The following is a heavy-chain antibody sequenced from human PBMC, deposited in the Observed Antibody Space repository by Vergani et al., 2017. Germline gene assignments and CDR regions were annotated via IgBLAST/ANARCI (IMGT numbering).Heavy chain of an antibody. Sequence: QVHLVESGGGVVQPGRSLRLSCVVSGFTSSYYGMHWVRQAPGKGLEWVAVISYDGTQKYYADSVKGRFTISRDNSKSTLYLQMNSLRTEDTAVYYCAKRGALYYYDSSGYYNILGKVTDWYFDLWGRGTLVTVSS. CDR3: AKRGALYYYDSSGYYNILGKVTDWYFDL. J-gene: IGHJ2*01. CDR1: GFTSSYYG. V-gene: IGHV3-30*18. CDR2: ISYDGTQK. D-gene: IGHD3-22*01.